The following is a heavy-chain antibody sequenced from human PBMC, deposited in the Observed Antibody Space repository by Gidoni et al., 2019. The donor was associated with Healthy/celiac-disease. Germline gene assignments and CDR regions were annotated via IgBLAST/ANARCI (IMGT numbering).Heavy chain of an antibody. J-gene: IGHJ4*02. Sequence: QVQLQQLGAGLFKPSGALSPPSAGYGGSFSGYYWSWIRQPPGKGLEWIGEINHSGSTNYNPSLKSRVTISVDTSKNQFSLKLSSVTAADTAVYYCARGSAFWYDSSGYYSWSESYWGQGTLVTVSS. D-gene: IGHD3-22*01. CDR3: ARGSAFWYDSSGYYSWSESY. CDR1: GGSFSGYY. CDR2: INHSGST. V-gene: IGHV4-34*01.